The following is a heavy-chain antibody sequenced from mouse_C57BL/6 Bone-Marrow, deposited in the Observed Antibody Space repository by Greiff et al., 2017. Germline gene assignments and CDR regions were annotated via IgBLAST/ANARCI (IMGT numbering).Heavy chain of an antibody. CDR3: ARESYLLSFAY. D-gene: IGHD2-10*01. Sequence: VQLQQSGPELVKPGASVKISCKASGYSFTGYYMNWVKQSPEKSLERIGEINPSTGGTTYNQKFKAKATLTVDKSSSTAYMQLKSLTSEDSAVYYCARESYLLSFAYWGQGTLVTVSA. CDR1: GYSFTGYY. J-gene: IGHJ3*01. V-gene: IGHV1-42*01. CDR2: INPSTGGT.